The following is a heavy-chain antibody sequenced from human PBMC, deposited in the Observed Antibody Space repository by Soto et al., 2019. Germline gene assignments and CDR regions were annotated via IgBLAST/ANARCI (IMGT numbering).Heavy chain of an antibody. D-gene: IGHD3-9*01. V-gene: IGHV3-23*01. CDR3: AKDNNRTTATYYDILTGYLGYYGMDV. CDR1: GFTFSSYA. CDR2: ISGSGGST. J-gene: IGHJ6*02. Sequence: GGSLRLSCAASGFTFSSYAMSWVRQAPGKGLEWVSAISGSGGSTYYADSVKGRFTISRDNSKNTLYLQMNSLRAEDTAVYYCAKDNNRTTATYYDILTGYLGYYGMDVWGQGTTVTVSS.